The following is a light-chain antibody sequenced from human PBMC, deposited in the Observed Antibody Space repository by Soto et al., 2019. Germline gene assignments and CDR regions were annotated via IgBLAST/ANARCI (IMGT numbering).Light chain of an antibody. Sequence: QSVLTQPPSVSGAPGQRVTISCIGSSSNFGAGYDVHWYQQLPGTAPKLLIYANNNRPSGIPDRFSGSKSGTSASLAITGLQAEDEADYYCQSYDIHLSASLVFGGGTKLTVL. J-gene: IGLJ2*01. CDR3: QSYDIHLSASLV. CDR2: ANN. CDR1: SSNFGAGYD. V-gene: IGLV1-40*01.